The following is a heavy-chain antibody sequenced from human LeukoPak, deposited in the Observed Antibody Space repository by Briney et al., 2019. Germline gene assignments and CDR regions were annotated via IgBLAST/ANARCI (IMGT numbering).Heavy chain of an antibody. J-gene: IGHJ4*02. D-gene: IGHD2-15*01. CDR1: GYTFTNYG. V-gene: IGHV1-18*01. CDR3: ARGDYCSGGSCNSGSFDY. CDR2: TSAHNGDI. Sequence: GASVKVSCKASGYTFTNYGITWVRQAPGQGLEWMGWTSAHNGDIKYAQKFQGRVTMTTDTSTTTAYMELRSLRSDDTAVYYCARGDYCSGGSCNSGSFDYWGQGTLVTVSS.